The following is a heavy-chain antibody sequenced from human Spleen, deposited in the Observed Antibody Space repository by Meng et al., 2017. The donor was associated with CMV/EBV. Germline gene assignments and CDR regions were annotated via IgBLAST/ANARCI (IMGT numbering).Heavy chain of an antibody. V-gene: IGHV3-20*04. J-gene: IGHJ5*02. D-gene: IGHD6-19*01. CDR2: INWNGGST. CDR3: AREDIAVGATGA. Sequence: GGSLRLSCAASGFTFDDYGMSWVRQAPGKGLEWVSGINWNGGSTGCADSVKGRFTVSRDNAKNCLYLQMNSLRAEDTAVYYCAREDIAVGATGAWGQGTLVTVSS. CDR1: GFTFDDYG.